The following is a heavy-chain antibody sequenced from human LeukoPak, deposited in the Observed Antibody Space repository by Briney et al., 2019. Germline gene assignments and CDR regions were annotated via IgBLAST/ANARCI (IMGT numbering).Heavy chain of an antibody. CDR3: TTGRGYISGVDI. J-gene: IGHJ3*02. Sequence: KSGGSLRLSCAASGFTFSNAWMSWVRQAPGKGLEWVGRIKSKTDGGTTDYAAPVKGRFTISRDDSKNTLYLQMNSLKTEDTAVYYCTTGRGYISGVDIWGQGTMVTVSS. CDR2: IKSKTDGGTT. V-gene: IGHV3-15*01. CDR1: GFTFSNAW. D-gene: IGHD5-18*01.